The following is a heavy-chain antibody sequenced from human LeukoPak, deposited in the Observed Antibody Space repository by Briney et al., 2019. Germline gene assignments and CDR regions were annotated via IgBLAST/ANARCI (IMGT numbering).Heavy chain of an antibody. D-gene: IGHD4/OR15-4a*01. J-gene: IGHJ3*02. CDR1: GYTLTELS. Sequence: ASVKVSCKVSGYTLTELSMHWVRQAPGKGLEWMGSFDPEDGETIYAQKFQGRVTMTEDTSTDTAYMELSSLRSEDTAVYYCATDSGLWEKTGAFDTWGQGTMVTVSS. CDR3: ATDSGLWEKTGAFDT. CDR2: FDPEDGET. V-gene: IGHV1-24*01.